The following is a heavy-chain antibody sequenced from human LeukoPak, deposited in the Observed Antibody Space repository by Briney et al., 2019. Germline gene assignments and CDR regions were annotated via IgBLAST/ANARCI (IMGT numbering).Heavy chain of an antibody. D-gene: IGHD2-2*01. CDR2: FSDSAGRT. Sequence: PPGGSLRLSCAVSGITLSNYGMTWVRQAPGKGLEWVAGFSDSAGRTNYADSVKGRFTISRDNRKNTLYLQMNSLRAEDTAVYYCARAVTHVVVPAARSFGRRNYMDVWGKGTTVTVSS. J-gene: IGHJ6*03. CDR3: ARAVTHVVVPAARSFGRRNYMDV. V-gene: IGHV3-23*01. CDR1: GITLSNYG.